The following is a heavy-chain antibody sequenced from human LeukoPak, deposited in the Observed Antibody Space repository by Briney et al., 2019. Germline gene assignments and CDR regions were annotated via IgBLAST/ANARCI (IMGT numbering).Heavy chain of an antibody. V-gene: IGHV5-10-1*01. D-gene: IGHD1-1*01. CDR3: ARLKGPYNWNLHNWLDP. CDR2: IDPSDSYT. Sequence: GESLKISCKGSGYSFTSYWISWVRQMPGKGLEWMGRIDPSDSYTNYSPSFQGHVTISADKSISTAYLQWSSLKASDTAMYYCARLKGPYNWNLHNWLDPWGQGTLVTVSS. CDR1: GYSFTSYW. J-gene: IGHJ5*02.